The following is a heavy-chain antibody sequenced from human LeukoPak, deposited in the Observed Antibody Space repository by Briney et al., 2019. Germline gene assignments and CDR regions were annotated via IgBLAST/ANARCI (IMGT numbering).Heavy chain of an antibody. J-gene: IGHJ6*04. V-gene: IGHV4-59*01. CDR2: IYYSGST. Sequence: SETLSLTCTVSGGSISSYYWSWIRQPPGKGLEWIGYIYYSGSTNYNPSLKSRVTISVDTSKNQFSLKLSSVTAADTAVYYCARLYYYGMDVWGKGTTATVSS. CDR3: ARLYYYGMDV. CDR1: GGSISSYY.